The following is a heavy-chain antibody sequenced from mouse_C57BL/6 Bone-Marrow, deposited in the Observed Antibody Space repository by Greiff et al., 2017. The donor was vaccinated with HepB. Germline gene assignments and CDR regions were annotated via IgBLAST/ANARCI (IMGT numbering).Heavy chain of an antibody. D-gene: IGHD2-4*01. J-gene: IGHJ2*01. CDR3: ARSSTMITTLFDY. CDR1: GFNIKDYY. V-gene: IGHV14-2*01. CDR2: IDPEDGET. Sequence: EVKLMESGAELVKPGASVKLSCTASGFNIKDYYMHWVKQRTEQGLEWIGRIDPEDGETKYAPKFQGKATITADTSSNTAYLQLSSLTSEDTAVYYCARSSTMITTLFDYWGQGTTLTVSS.